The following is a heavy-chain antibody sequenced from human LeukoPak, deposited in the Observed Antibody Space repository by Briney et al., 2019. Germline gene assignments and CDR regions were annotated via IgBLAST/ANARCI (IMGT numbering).Heavy chain of an antibody. Sequence: PSETLSLTCTVSGGSVSSGSYYWSWIRLPPGKRLEWIGYIYYSVTTNYNPSLKSRVTISVDRSKYQFSLKLSSVTAADTAVYYCARERVSSSWYGGWFDPWGQGTLVTVSS. CDR1: GGSVSSGSYY. J-gene: IGHJ5*02. CDR3: ARERVSSSWYGGWFDP. D-gene: IGHD6-13*01. CDR2: IYYSVTT. V-gene: IGHV4-61*01.